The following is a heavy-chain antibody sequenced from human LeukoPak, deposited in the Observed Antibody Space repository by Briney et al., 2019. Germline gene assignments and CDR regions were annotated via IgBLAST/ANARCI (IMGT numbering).Heavy chain of an antibody. J-gene: IGHJ4*02. CDR2: ISNSGST. V-gene: IGHV4-59*01. D-gene: IGHD5-24*01. Sequence: SETLSLTCTVSGGSISSYYWSWIRQPPGKGLEWKGLEWIGYISNSGSTNYNPSLKSRVTISLDTSKNHFSLKLSSVTAADTAVYYCARDVRWLQFRYFDYWGQGTLVTVSS. CDR3: ARDVRWLQFRYFDY. CDR1: GGSISSYY.